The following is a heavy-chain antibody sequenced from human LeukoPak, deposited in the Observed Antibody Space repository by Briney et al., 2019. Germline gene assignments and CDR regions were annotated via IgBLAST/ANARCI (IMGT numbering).Heavy chain of an antibody. Sequence: GGSLRLSCAASGFTFSSYAMSWVRQAPGKGLEWVSGISGNGAGTYYADFVKGRFTNSRDNSKNTLYLRMSSLRAEDTAVYYCANLAVAGPNDYWGQGTLVTVSS. J-gene: IGHJ4*02. CDR1: GFTFSSYA. D-gene: IGHD6-19*01. V-gene: IGHV3-23*01. CDR3: ANLAVAGPNDY. CDR2: ISGNGAGT.